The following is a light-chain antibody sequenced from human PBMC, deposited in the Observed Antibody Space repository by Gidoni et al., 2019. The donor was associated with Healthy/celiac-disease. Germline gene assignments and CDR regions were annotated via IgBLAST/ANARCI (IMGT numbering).Light chain of an antibody. Sequence: QSALTQPASESGSPGQSISISYQQHTGKAPKLMLYEVSKRPSGVSNRFSGSKSGNTASLTISGLQAEDEADYYCCSYAGSSIFWVFGGGTKLTVL. V-gene: IGLV2-23*02. J-gene: IGLJ3*02. CDR3: CSYAGSSIFWV. CDR2: EVS.